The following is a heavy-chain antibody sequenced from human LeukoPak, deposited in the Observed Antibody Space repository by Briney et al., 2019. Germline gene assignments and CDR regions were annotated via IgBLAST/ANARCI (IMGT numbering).Heavy chain of an antibody. Sequence: GGSLRLSCVASGFTFSSHAMSWVRQAPGKGLEWVSGISGSAFSTYHADPLKGRFTISRDNSKNTLCLQMNSLRGDDTAVYHCARHPYDILTGYGYYYHYKDVWGKGTTVTVSS. CDR1: GFTFSSHA. D-gene: IGHD3-9*01. J-gene: IGHJ6*03. CDR2: ISGSAFST. V-gene: IGHV3-23*01. CDR3: ARHPYDILTGYGYYYHYKDV.